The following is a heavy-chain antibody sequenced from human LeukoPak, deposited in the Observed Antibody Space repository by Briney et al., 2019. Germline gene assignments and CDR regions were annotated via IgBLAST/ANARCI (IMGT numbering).Heavy chain of an antibody. D-gene: IGHD1-1*01. CDR3: ARPWNRASLDAFDI. V-gene: IGHV4-39*01. CDR1: GGTISSSSYY. Sequence: SETLSLTCTVSGGTISSSSYYWGWIRQPPGKGLEWIGSIYYSGSTYYNPSLKSRVTISVDTSKNQFSLKLSSVTAADTAVYYSARPWNRASLDAFDIWGQGTMVTVSS. J-gene: IGHJ3*02. CDR2: IYYSGST.